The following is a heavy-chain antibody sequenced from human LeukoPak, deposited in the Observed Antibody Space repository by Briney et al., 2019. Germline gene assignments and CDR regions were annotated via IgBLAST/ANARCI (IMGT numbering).Heavy chain of an antibody. V-gene: IGHV1-2*02. Sequence: ASVNVSCKASGYTFTGYYMHWVRQAPGQGLEWMGGINPNSGGTNYAQKFQGRVTMTRDTSISTAYMELSRLRSDDTAVYYCASFYCSSTSCYGAFDIWGQGTMVTVSS. CDR3: ASFYCSSTSCYGAFDI. CDR1: GYTFTGYY. D-gene: IGHD2-2*01. J-gene: IGHJ3*02. CDR2: INPNSGGT.